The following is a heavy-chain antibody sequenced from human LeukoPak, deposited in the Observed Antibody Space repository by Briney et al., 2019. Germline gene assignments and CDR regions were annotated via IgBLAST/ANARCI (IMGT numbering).Heavy chain of an antibody. D-gene: IGHD5-12*01. J-gene: IGHJ4*02. Sequence: SETLSLTCTVSGGSISNYYWSWIRQPPGKGLEWIGEINHSGSTNYNPSLKSRVTISVDTSKNQFSLKLSSVTAADTAVYYCARGRRRMVATYSSFDYWGQGTLVTVSS. CDR2: INHSGST. CDR1: GGSISNYY. CDR3: ARGRRRMVATYSSFDY. V-gene: IGHV4-34*01.